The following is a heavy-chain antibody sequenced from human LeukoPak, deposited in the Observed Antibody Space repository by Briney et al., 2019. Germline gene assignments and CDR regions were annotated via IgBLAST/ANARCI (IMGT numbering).Heavy chain of an antibody. V-gene: IGHV4-39*07. CDR2: IYYSGST. D-gene: IGHD3-22*01. J-gene: IGHJ4*02. Sequence: PSETLSLTCTVSGGSISSSSYYWGWIRQPPGKGLEWIGSIYYSGSTYYNPSLKSRVTISVDTSKNQFSLKLSSVTAADTAVYYCASLTGDSSTPPFDYWGQGTLVTVSS. CDR1: GGSISSSSYY. CDR3: ASLTGDSSTPPFDY.